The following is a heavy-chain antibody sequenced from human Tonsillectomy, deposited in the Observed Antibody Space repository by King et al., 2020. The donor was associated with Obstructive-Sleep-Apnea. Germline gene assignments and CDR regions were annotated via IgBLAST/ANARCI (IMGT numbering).Heavy chain of an antibody. V-gene: IGHV3-11*01. CDR3: ARDESGYDFFS. J-gene: IGHJ4*02. CDR1: GFTFSDYY. Sequence: VQLVESGGGLVKPGGSLRLSCAASGFTFSDYYMSWIRKAPGKGLVWVLYISSSGSTIYYADSVKVRFTISRDNAKISLYLQMNSLRAEDTAVYYCARDESGYDFFSWGQGTLVTVSS. CDR2: ISSSGSTI. D-gene: IGHD5-12*01.